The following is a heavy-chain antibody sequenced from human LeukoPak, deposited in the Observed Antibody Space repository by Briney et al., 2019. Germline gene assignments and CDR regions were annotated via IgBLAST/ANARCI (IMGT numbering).Heavy chain of an antibody. CDR3: ARGLYGSGKYYFDY. CDR2: ISSSSTI. V-gene: IGHV3-48*03. CDR1: GFTFSSYE. D-gene: IGHD3-10*01. J-gene: IGHJ4*02. Sequence: PGGSLRLSCAASGFTFSSYEMNWVRQAPGKGLEWVSYISSSSTIYYADSVKGRFTISRDNAENSLYLQMSSLRAEDTAVYYCARGLYGSGKYYFDYWGQGTLVTVSS.